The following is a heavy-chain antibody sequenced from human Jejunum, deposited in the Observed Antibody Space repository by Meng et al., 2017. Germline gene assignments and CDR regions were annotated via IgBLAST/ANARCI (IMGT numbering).Heavy chain of an antibody. Sequence: GGSLRLSCAASGFTFSSHSMSWVRQAPGKGLEWVSSITAGGGTAYYADSVKGRFTISRDNSKNTLYLQMNSLRAEDTAVYYCAKLIPNWGQGTVFTVSS. D-gene: IGHD2-2*01. CDR2: ITAGGGTA. CDR3: AKLIPN. CDR1: GFTFSSHS. V-gene: IGHV3-23*01. J-gene: IGHJ4*03.